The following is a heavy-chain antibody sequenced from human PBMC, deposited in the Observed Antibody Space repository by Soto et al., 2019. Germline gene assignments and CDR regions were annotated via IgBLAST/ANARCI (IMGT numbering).Heavy chain of an antibody. CDR3: ARSLPCLVVVTAKRGAFDI. D-gene: IGHD2-21*02. J-gene: IGHJ3*02. V-gene: IGHV1-69*13. CDR1: GGTFSSYS. Sequence: ASVKVSCKASGGTFSSYSISWVRQAPGQGLEWTGGIIPIFGTANYAHKFQGRVTITADESTSAAYMELSSPRSEDTAVYYWARSLPCLVVVTAKRGAFDIWGQGTMVNVSS. CDR2: IIPIFGTA.